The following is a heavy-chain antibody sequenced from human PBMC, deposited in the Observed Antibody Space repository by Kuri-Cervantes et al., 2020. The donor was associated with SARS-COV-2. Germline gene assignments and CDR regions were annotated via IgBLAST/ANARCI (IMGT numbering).Heavy chain of an antibody. J-gene: IGHJ6*02. CDR2: ISACNGNT. CDR1: GYTFTSYG. Sequence: ASVKVSCKASGYTFTSYGISWVRQAPGQGLEWMGWISACNGNTNYAQKLQGRVTVTTDTSTSTAYMELRSLRSDDTAVYYCARDQDEDLRDPTQYYYYGMDVWGQGTTVTVSS. V-gene: IGHV1-18*01. CDR3: ARDQDEDLRDPTQYYYYGMDV. D-gene: IGHD5-24*01.